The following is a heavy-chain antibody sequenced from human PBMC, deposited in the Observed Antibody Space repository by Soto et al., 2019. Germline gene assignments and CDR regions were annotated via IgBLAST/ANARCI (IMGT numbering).Heavy chain of an antibody. CDR3: ASTWSGYYYFDS. CDR1: GFTFSNYG. V-gene: IGHV3-30*03. J-gene: IGHJ4*02. Sequence: GGSLRLSCAASGFTFSNYGMHWVRQAPGKGLEWVAVISYDGNNRYYGDSVKGRFTISRDNSKNTVYLQMNSLRVEDTAVYYCASTWSGYYYFDSWGQGTLVTVSS. CDR2: ISYDGNNR. D-gene: IGHD3-3*01.